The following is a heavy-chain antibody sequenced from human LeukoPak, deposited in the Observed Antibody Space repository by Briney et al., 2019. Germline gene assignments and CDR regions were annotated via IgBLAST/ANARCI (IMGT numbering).Heavy chain of an antibody. J-gene: IGHJ4*02. CDR1: GGSISSYY. Sequence: PSETLSLTCTVSGGSISSYYWSLIRQPPGKGLEWIGYIYYSGSTNYNPSLKSRVTISVDTSKNQFSLKLSSVTAADTAVYYCAGRSIAAAGYWGQGTLVTVSS. CDR2: IYYSGST. V-gene: IGHV4-59*08. D-gene: IGHD6-13*01. CDR3: AGRSIAAAGY.